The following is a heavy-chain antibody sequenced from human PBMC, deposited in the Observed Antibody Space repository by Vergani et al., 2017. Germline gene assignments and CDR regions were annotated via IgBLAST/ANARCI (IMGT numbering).Heavy chain of an antibody. CDR3: ARVGVVRGVSYYYYYYGMDV. CDR1: GGSISSGDYY. Sequence: QVQLQESGPGLVKPSQTLSLTCTVSGGSISSGDYYWSWIRQPPGKGLEWIGYIYYSGSTYYNPSLKSRVTISVDTSKNQFSLKLSPVTAADTAGYYCARVGVVRGVSYYYYYYGMDVGRQGTTVTVSS. D-gene: IGHD3-10*01. J-gene: IGHJ6*02. CDR2: IYYSGST. V-gene: IGHV4-30-4*08.